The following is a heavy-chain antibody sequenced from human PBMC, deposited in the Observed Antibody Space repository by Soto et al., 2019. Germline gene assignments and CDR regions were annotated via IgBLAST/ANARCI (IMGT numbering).Heavy chain of an antibody. CDR2: VFHSGSS. CDR1: GASVTGFY. CDR3: ARETGLGVDHIDY. D-gene: IGHD6-19*01. Sequence: SETLSLTCTVSGASVTGFYWSWIRQPPGKGLEWIGYVFHSGSSNYNPSLKSRVTISVDTSKSQISLRLTSVTAADTAVYYCARETGLGVDHIDYWGQGTLVTVSS. V-gene: IGHV4-59*02. J-gene: IGHJ4*02.